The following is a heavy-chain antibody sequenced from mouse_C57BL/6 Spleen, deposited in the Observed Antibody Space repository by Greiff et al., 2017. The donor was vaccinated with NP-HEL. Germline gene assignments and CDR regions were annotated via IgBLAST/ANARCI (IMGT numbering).Heavy chain of an antibody. Sequence: QVQLQQSGAELVRPGASVTLSCKASGYTFTDYEMHWVKQTPVHGLEWIGAIDPETGGTAYNQKFKGQAILTADKSSSKAYMELRSLTYEDSAVYYGTREGGRTGYFDVWGTGTTVTVSS. J-gene: IGHJ1*03. CDR2: IDPETGGT. D-gene: IGHD3-3*01. CDR3: TREGGRTGYFDV. V-gene: IGHV1-15*01. CDR1: GYTFTDYE.